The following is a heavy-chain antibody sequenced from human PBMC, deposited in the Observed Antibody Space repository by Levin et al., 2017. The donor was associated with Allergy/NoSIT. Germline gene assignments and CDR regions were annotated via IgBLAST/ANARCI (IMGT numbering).Heavy chain of an antibody. J-gene: IGHJ4*02. D-gene: IGHD3-10*01. CDR3: ARSRPYHYRSGSGHYFDV. Sequence: TLSLTCTFSGFSLSTTGMCVSWIRQPPGKALEWLARIDWDDDKYYTTSLKTRLTISKDTSKNQVVLTMTNMDPADTAPFYCARSRPYHYRSGSGHYFDVWGQGTLVAVSS. CDR2: IDWDDDK. CDR1: GFSLSTTGMC. V-gene: IGHV2-70*11.